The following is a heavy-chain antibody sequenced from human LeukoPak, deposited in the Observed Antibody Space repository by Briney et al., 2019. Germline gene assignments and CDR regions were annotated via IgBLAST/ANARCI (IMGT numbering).Heavy chain of an antibody. Sequence: SETLSLTCAVYGGSFSGYYWSWIRQPPGKGLEWIGEINHSGSTNYNPSLKSRVTISVDTSKNQFSLKLSSATAADTAVYYCARVRYYYDSSGYCFDYWGQGTLVTVSS. CDR3: ARVRYYYDSSGYCFDY. CDR1: GGSFSGYY. D-gene: IGHD3-22*01. CDR2: INHSGST. V-gene: IGHV4-34*01. J-gene: IGHJ4*02.